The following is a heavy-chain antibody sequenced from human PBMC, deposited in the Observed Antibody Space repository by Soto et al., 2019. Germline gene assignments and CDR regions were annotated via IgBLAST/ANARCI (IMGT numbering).Heavy chain of an antibody. J-gene: IGHJ4*02. CDR2: INHSGST. V-gene: IGHV4-34*01. Sequence: SETLSLTCAVYGGSFSGYYWSWIRQPPGKGLEWIGEINHSGSTNYNPSLKSRVTISVDTSKNQFSLKLSSVTAADTAVYYCARGSYFTYGSGSYFGLRFCGYFDYWGQGPLVTVSS. CDR3: ARGSYFTYGSGSYFGLRFCGYFDY. D-gene: IGHD3-10*01. CDR1: GGSFSGYY.